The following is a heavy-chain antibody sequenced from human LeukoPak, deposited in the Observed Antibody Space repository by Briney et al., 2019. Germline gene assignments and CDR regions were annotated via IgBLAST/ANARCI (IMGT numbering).Heavy chain of an antibody. Sequence: GGSLRLSCAASGFTLDDYGMSWVRQAPGKGLKWVSGINWNGGSTAYADSVKGRFTISRDNAKNSLYLQMNSLRAEDTAFYYCARDLWGSSSSQLATFDYWGQGTLVTVSS. D-gene: IGHD6-6*01. V-gene: IGHV3-20*04. J-gene: IGHJ4*02. CDR3: ARDLWGSSSSQLATFDY. CDR2: INWNGGST. CDR1: GFTLDDYG.